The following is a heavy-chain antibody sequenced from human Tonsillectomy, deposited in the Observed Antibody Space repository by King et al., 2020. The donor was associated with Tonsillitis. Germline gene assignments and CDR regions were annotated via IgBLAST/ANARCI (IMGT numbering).Heavy chain of an antibody. Sequence: VQLVESGGGLIQPGGSLRLSCAASGFTVSSNYMSWVRQAPGKGREWVSVIYSGGSTYYADSVKGRFTISRDNSKNTRYLQMNSLRAEDTAVYYCARVLGTVGSLEAPDAFDIWGQGTMVTVSS. CDR3: ARVLGTVGSLEAPDAFDI. CDR2: IYSGGST. V-gene: IGHV3-53*01. D-gene: IGHD1-26*01. J-gene: IGHJ3*02. CDR1: GFTVSSNY.